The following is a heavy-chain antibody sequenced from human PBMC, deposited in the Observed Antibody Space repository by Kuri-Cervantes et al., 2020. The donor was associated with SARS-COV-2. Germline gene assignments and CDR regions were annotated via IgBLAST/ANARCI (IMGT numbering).Heavy chain of an antibody. V-gene: IGHV1-46*01. J-gene: IGHJ4*02. CDR3: ARGGHSSTATPEFDY. Sequence: ASVKVSCKASGCTFTSYYMHWVRQAPGQGLEWMGIINPSGGSTSYAQKFQGRVTMTRDTSTSTVYMELSSLRSEDTAVYYCARGGHSSTATPEFDYWGQGTLVTVSS. CDR2: INPSGGST. CDR1: GCTFTSYY. D-gene: IGHD6-13*01.